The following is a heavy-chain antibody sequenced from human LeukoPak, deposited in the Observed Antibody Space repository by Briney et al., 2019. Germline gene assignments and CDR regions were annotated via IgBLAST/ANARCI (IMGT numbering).Heavy chain of an antibody. Sequence: ASVKVSCKASGGTFSSYAISWVRQAPGQGLEWMGGIIPIFGTANYAQKFQGRVTITADESTSTAYMELSSLRSEDTAVYYCASPGVSSSWKRAHYGMYVWGQGNTVTVSS. CDR2: IIPIFGTA. CDR3: ASPGVSSSWKRAHYGMYV. CDR1: GGTFSSYA. V-gene: IGHV1-69*01. D-gene: IGHD6-13*01. J-gene: IGHJ6*01.